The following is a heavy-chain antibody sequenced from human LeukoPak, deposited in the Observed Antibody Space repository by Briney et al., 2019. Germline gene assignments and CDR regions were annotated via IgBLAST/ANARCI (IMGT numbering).Heavy chain of an antibody. D-gene: IGHD3-22*01. CDR3: ARDYYDSSGYYRLQH. V-gene: IGHV3-48*03. Sequence: TGGSLRLSCAASGFTFSSYEMNWVRQARGKGLEWLSYISGSGTTIYYADSVKGRFTISRDNAKNSLFLQMNSLGAEDTAVYYCARDYYDSSGYYRLQHWGQGTLVTVSS. CDR2: ISGSGTTI. J-gene: IGHJ1*01. CDR1: GFTFSSYE.